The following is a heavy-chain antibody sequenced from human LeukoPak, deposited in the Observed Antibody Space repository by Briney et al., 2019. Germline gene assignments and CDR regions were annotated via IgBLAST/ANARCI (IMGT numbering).Heavy chain of an antibody. D-gene: IGHD3-9*01. CDR2: IYSSGST. CDR3: ARGLRYFDWSNIEQYYFDY. CDR1: GGSISSGSYY. J-gene: IGHJ4*02. V-gene: IGHV4-61*02. Sequence: SQTLSLTCTVSGGSISSGSYYWNWIRQPAGKGLEWIGRIYSSGSTNYNPSLKSRVTMSVDTSKNQFSLKLSSVTAADTAVYYCARGLRYFDWSNIEQYYFDYWGQGTLVTVSS.